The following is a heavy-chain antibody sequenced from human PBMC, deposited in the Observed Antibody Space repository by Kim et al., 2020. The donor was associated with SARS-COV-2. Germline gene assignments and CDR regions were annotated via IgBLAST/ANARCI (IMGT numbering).Heavy chain of an antibody. CDR3: ARANIAARDFDY. V-gene: IGHV6-1*01. CDR2: N. J-gene: IGHJ4*02. D-gene: IGHD6-6*01. Sequence: NYYAVSVKSRIPINPEPSKNQFSLQLNSVTPEDTAVYYCARANIAARDFDYWGQGTLVTVSS.